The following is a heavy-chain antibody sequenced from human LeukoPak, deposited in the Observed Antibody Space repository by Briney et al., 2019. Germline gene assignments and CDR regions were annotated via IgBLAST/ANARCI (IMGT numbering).Heavy chain of an antibody. CDR2: ISSDNSII. J-gene: IGHJ4*02. CDR1: GFTFSNFG. V-gene: IGHV3-48*04. D-gene: IGHD3-9*01. Sequence: GGSLRLSCAASGFTFSNFGMNWVRQAPGKGLEWVSYISSDNSIIYYADSVTGRFTISRDNAKNSLYLQMNSLRAEDTAVYCCASLGFDPDYWGQGTLVTVFS. CDR3: ASLGFDPDY.